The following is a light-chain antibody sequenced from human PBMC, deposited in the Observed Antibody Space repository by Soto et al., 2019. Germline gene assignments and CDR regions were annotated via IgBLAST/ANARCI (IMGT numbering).Light chain of an antibody. CDR3: SSYTSSSAVHV. CDR1: SSDVGAYNY. V-gene: IGLV2-11*01. J-gene: IGLJ1*01. CDR2: DVS. Sequence: QSALTQPRSVSGSPGQSVTISCAGTSSDVGAYNYVSWYQQHPGKAPKLIISDVSERPSGVPDRFSGSKSGNTASLTISGLQAEDEADYYCSSYTSSSAVHVFGTGTKLTVL.